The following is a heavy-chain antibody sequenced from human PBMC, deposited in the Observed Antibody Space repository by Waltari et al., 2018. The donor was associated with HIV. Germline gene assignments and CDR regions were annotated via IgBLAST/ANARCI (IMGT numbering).Heavy chain of an antibody. D-gene: IGHD6-19*01. V-gene: IGHV1-3*01. CDR3: ARGIAVAGNPPFDP. J-gene: IGHJ5*02. CDR2: INAGNGNT. CDR1: GYTFTSYA. Sequence: QVQLVQSGAEVKKPGASVKVSCKASGYTFTSYAMHWVRQAPGQRLEWMGWINAGNGNTKYSQKFQGRVTITRDTSASTAYMELSSLRSEDTAVYYCARGIAVAGNPPFDPWGQGTLVTVSS.